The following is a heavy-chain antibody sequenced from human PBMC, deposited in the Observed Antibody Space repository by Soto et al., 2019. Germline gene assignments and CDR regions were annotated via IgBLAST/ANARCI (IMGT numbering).Heavy chain of an antibody. D-gene: IGHD3-22*01. CDR3: ASDLGSPQPYYYDSSGYYAFDI. CDR1: GGTFSSYA. Sequence: QVQLVQSGAEVKKPGSSVKVSCKASGGTFSSYAISWVRQAPGQGLEWMGGIIPIFGTANDAQKFQGRVTITADESTSTAYMALISLRSEDTAVYYCASDLGSPQPYYYDSSGYYAFDIWGQGTMVTVSS. J-gene: IGHJ3*02. CDR2: IIPIFGTA. V-gene: IGHV1-69*01.